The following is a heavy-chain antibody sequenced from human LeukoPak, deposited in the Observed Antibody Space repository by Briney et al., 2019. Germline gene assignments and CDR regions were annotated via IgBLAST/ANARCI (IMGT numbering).Heavy chain of an antibody. V-gene: IGHV4-4*02. CDR2: IYHSGST. Sequence: SETLSLTCAVSGGSISSSTWWSWVRQPPGKGLEWIGEIYHSGSTNYNPSLKSRVTISVDTSKNQFSLKLSSVTAADTAVYYCARVAAAGPRETYYYYYYYMDVWGKGTTVTVSS. D-gene: IGHD6-13*01. CDR1: GGSISSSTW. CDR3: ARVAAAGPRETYYYYYYYMDV. J-gene: IGHJ6*03.